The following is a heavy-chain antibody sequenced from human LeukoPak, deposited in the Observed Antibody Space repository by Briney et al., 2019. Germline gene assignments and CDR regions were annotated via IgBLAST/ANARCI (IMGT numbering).Heavy chain of an antibody. CDR1: GFTFSSYS. J-gene: IGHJ4*02. CDR3: ARIAVAVSGTGYFDS. CDR2: IYRSGLT. Sequence: GSLRLSCAASGFTFSSYSMNWVRQAPGKGLEWLGEIYRSGLTNYNPSLKSRLTISVDTSKNQFSLKLTSLTAADTAVYYCARIAVAVSGTGYFDSWGPGSLVTVSS. D-gene: IGHD6-19*01. V-gene: IGHV4-34*01.